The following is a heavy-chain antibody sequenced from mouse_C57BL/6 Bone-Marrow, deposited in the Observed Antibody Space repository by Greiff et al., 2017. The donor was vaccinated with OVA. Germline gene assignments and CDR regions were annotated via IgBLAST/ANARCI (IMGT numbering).Heavy chain of an antibody. CDR2: ISYDGSN. V-gene: IGHV3-6*01. Sequence: EVKLEESGPGLVKPSQSLSLTCSVTGYSITSGYYWNWIRQFPGNKLEWMGYISYDGSNNYNPSLKNRISITRDTSKNQFFLKLNSVTTEDTATYYCARDPPTTVHYWGQGTTLTVSS. CDR3: ARDPPTTVHY. J-gene: IGHJ2*01. D-gene: IGHD1-1*01. CDR1: GYSITSGYY.